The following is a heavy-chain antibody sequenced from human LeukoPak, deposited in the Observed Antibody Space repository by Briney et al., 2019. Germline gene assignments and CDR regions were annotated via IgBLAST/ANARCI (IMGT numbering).Heavy chain of an antibody. CDR3: AKDSSGWPPYFDY. J-gene: IGHJ4*02. D-gene: IGHD6-19*01. Sequence: GESLRLSCAASGFTFSSYAMSWVRQAPGKGLEWVSAISGSGGSTYYADSVKGRFTTSRDNSKNTLYLQMNSLRAEDTAVYYCAKDSSGWPPYFDYWGQGTLVTVSS. V-gene: IGHV3-23*01. CDR2: ISGSGGST. CDR1: GFTFSSYA.